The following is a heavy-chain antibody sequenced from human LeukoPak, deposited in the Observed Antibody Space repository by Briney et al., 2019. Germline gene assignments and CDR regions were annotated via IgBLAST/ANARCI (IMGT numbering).Heavy chain of an antibody. Sequence: GGSLRLSCAASGFTFSSYAMSWVRQAPGKGLEWVAVIWFDGSNKYHAESVKGRFTIFRDNSKNTVYLQVNNVRPEDTAIYFCARDEYNNYGSGGWFDPWGLGTLVTVSS. CDR3: ARDEYNNYGSGGWFDP. D-gene: IGHD3-10*01. V-gene: IGHV3-33*08. CDR1: GFTFSSYA. J-gene: IGHJ5*02. CDR2: IWFDGSNK.